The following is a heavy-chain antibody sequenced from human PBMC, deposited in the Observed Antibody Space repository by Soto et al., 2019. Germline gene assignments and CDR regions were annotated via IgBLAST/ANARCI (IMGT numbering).Heavy chain of an antibody. V-gene: IGHV3-7*04. CDR2: IRQDGSEI. CDR3: AREVVVSRGASYFGY. J-gene: IGHJ4*02. Sequence: GVSLRLSCVGSGFTCSRNWMTWVRQAPGKGLEWVANIRQDGSEINYVDSVKGRFTISRDNTKNSLYLQMNSLRAEDTAIYYCAREVVVSRGASYFGYGAPGTLVTVSS. D-gene: IGHD2-2*01. CDR1: GFTCSRNW.